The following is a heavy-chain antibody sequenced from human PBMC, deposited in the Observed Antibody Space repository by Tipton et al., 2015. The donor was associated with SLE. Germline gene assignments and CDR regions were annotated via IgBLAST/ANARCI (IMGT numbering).Heavy chain of an antibody. CDR3: ARVQEGGYYFYGMDV. V-gene: IGHV4-34*10. CDR1: GGSYSHYS. D-gene: IGHD3-16*01. J-gene: IGHJ6*02. CDR2: IRHGGIT. Sequence: TLSLTCAIYGGSYSHYSWTWVRQPPGKGLEWIGEIRHGGITNYNPSLKSRISITLDMSKNHFSLKVTSVTAADTAVYYCARVQEGGYYFYGMDVWGQGTTVTVSS.